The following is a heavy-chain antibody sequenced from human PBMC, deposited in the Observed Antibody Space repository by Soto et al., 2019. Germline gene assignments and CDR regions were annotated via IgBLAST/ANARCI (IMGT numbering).Heavy chain of an antibody. V-gene: IGHV1-3*01. CDR1: GYTFTSYA. CDR2: INAGNGNT. J-gene: IGHJ4*02. CDR3: ASLLSYSSGWYALDY. D-gene: IGHD6-19*01. Sequence: ASVKVSCKASGYTFTSYARHWVRQAPRQRLEWIGWINAGNGNTKYSQKFQGRVTITRDTSASTAYMELSSLRSEDTAVYYCASLLSYSSGWYALDYWGQGTLVTVSS.